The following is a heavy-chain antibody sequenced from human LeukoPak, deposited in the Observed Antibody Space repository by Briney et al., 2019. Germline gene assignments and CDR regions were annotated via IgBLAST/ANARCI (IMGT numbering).Heavy chain of an antibody. V-gene: IGHV4-61*02. J-gene: IGHJ6*03. Sequence: SETLSLTCTVSGGSISSGSYYWSWIRQPAGKGLEWIGRIYTSGSTNYNPSLKSRVTISVDTSKNQFSLKLSSVTAADTAVYYCARVNYYGSGSYSYYYYMDVWGKGTTVTISS. CDR2: IYTSGST. CDR3: ARVNYYGSGSYSYYYYMDV. CDR1: GGSISSGSYY. D-gene: IGHD3-10*01.